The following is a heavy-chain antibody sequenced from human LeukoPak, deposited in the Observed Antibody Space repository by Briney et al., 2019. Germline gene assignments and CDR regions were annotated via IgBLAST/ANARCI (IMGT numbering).Heavy chain of an antibody. CDR1: GFTFSDYA. D-gene: IGHD1-26*01. J-gene: IGHJ4*01. CDR3: ARDRGSYSEPTDF. Sequence: GGSLRLSCAASGFTFSDYAMTWVRQAPGKGLEWVSSIGGSGVARYYADVVKGRFSVSRDNSKNTLYLQMNSLRADDTALYHCARDRGSYSEPTDFWGHGTLVTV. CDR2: IGGSGVAR. V-gene: IGHV3-23*01.